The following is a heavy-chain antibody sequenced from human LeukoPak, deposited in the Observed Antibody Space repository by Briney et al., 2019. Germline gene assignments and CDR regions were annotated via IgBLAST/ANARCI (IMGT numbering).Heavy chain of an antibody. CDR1: GFTFSSYW. Sequence: QSGGSLKLSCGVSGFTFSSYWMSWVRQAPGKGLEWVASIKKDGSEKYYADSVEGRFTISRDNAKNSLFLKMNSLRAEDTAVYYCARDNAYGSRSPGVYWGQGTLVTVSS. D-gene: IGHD3-10*01. V-gene: IGHV3-7*01. J-gene: IGHJ4*02. CDR2: IKKDGSEK. CDR3: ARDNAYGSRSPGVY.